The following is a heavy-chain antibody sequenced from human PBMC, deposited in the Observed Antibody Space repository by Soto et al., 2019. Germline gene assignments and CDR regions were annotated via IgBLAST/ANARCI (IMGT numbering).Heavy chain of an antibody. CDR3: AKEGPYCSDGSCPSPLYYFDY. D-gene: IGHD2-15*01. Sequence: PGGSLRLSCAASGFTFSSYAMSWVRQAPGKGLEWVSAISGSGGSTYYADSVKGRFTISRDNSKNTLHLQMNSLRAEDTAVYYCAKEGPYCSDGSCPSPLYYFDYGGQGTLVTVSS. J-gene: IGHJ4*02. CDR1: GFTFSSYA. CDR2: ISGSGGST. V-gene: IGHV3-23*01.